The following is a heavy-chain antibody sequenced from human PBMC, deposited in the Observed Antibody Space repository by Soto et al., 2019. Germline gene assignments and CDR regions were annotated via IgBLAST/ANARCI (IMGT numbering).Heavy chain of an antibody. CDR3: ARGRPRRGVWFDP. V-gene: IGHV4-30-2*01. Sequence: PSETLSLTCAVSGGSISSGGYSWSWIRQPPGKGLEWIGYIYHSGSTYYNPSLKSRVTISVDRSKNQFSLKLSSVTAADTAVYYCARGRPRRGVWFDPWGQGTLVTVYS. CDR2: IYHSGST. J-gene: IGHJ5*02. D-gene: IGHD3-10*01. CDR1: GGSISSGGYS.